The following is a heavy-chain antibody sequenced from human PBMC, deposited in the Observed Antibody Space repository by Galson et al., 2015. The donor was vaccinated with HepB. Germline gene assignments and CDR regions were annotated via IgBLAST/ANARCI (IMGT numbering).Heavy chain of an antibody. CDR2: ISAYNRQT. Sequence: SVKVSCKASGYTFSSYSITWVRQAPAQGLEWMGWISAYNRQTDFAQKFQGRLTMTADTSTSTAYMELRSLRSDDTAMYYCARGALVAVVGATQGNWFGPWGQGTLVTVSS. J-gene: IGHJ5*02. CDR3: ARGALVAVVGATQGNWFGP. V-gene: IGHV1-18*01. D-gene: IGHD2-15*01. CDR1: GYTFSSYS.